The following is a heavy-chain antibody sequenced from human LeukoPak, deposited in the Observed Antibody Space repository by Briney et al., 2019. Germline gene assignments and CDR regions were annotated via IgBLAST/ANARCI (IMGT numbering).Heavy chain of an antibody. J-gene: IGHJ4*02. CDR1: GYTFTGYY. CDR3: ARDLRDCSGGSCYPQPYFDY. Sequence: ASVKVSCKASGYTFTGYYMHWVRQAPGQGLEWMGWINPNSGGTNYAQKFQGWVTMTRDTSISTAYMELSRLRSDDTAVYYCARDLRDCSGGSCYPQPYFDYWGQGTLVTVSS. D-gene: IGHD2-15*01. V-gene: IGHV1-2*04. CDR2: INPNSGGT.